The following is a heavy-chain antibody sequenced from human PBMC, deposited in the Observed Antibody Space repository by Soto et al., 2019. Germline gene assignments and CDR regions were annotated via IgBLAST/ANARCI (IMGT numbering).Heavy chain of an antibody. D-gene: IGHD2-15*01. Sequence: SETLSLTCTVSGGSIYRSGYYWGWIRQPPGRGLEWIGNIDYNGVTYSNPSLKSRVTISRDTSKNQFSLKLTSVTAADTALYYCGKVLVGATGHTDSDSWGPGTLATVSS. CDR3: GKVLVGATGHTDSDS. V-gene: IGHV4-39*01. CDR2: IDYNGVT. J-gene: IGHJ4*02. CDR1: GGSIYRSGYY.